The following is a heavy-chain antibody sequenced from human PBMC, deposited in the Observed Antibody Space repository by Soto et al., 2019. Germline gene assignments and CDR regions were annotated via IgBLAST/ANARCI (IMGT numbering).Heavy chain of an antibody. CDR2: IYYSGST. CDR1: GGSISSGGYY. Sequence: PSDTLSLTCTVSGGSISSGGYYWSWIRQHPGKGLEWIGYIYYSGSTYYNPSLKSRVTISVDTSKNQFSLKLSSVTAADTAVYYCARAYCSGGSCYLHNWFDPWGQGTLVTVSS. J-gene: IGHJ5*02. V-gene: IGHV4-31*03. D-gene: IGHD2-15*01. CDR3: ARAYCSGGSCYLHNWFDP.